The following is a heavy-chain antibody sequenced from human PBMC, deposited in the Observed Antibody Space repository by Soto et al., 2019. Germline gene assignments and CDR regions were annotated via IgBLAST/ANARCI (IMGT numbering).Heavy chain of an antibody. Sequence: QVQLVESGGGVVQPGRSLRLSCAASGFTFSSYGMHWVRQAPGKGLEWVAVISYDGSNKYYADSVKGRCTISRDNSKNTMYLHMDSLRAEDPAVYYCAKDRRPNYYYGMVVWGQGTTVTVS. CDR3: AKDRRPNYYYGMVV. J-gene: IGHJ6*02. CDR1: GFTFSSYG. V-gene: IGHV3-30*18. CDR2: ISYDGSNK. D-gene: IGHD6-25*01.